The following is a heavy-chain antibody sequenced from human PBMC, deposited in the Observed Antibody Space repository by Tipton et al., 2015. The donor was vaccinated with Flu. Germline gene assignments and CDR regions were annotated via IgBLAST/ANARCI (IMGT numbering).Heavy chain of an antibody. Sequence: QVQLVQSGAEVKKPGASVKVSCKASGYTFTGYYIHWVRQAPGQGLEWMGWINPNSGVTNYAQKFQGRVTMTRDTSINTAYMDLSRLRSDDTAVYYCARANRVVATTKGVDSWGQGTLVTVSS. J-gene: IGHJ4*02. CDR3: ARANRVVATTKGVDS. CDR2: INPNSGVT. V-gene: IGHV1-2*02. D-gene: IGHD5-12*01. CDR1: GYTFTGYY.